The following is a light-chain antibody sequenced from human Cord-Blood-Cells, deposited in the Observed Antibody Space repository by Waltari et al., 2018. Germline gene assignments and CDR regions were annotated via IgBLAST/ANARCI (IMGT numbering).Light chain of an antibody. V-gene: IGLV1-36*01. CDR2: YDD. J-gene: IGLJ1*01. CDR1: SSNIGNNA. Sequence: QSVLTQPPSVSEAPRQRVTISCSGSSSNIGNNAVHWYQQLPGKAPKLLIYYDDMLPPGVSDRFSGSKSGTSASLAISGLQSEDEADYYCAAWDDSLNGYVFGTGTKVTVL. CDR3: AAWDDSLNGYV.